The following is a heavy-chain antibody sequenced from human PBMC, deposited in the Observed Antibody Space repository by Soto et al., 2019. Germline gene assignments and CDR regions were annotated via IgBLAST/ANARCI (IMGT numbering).Heavy chain of an antibody. CDR3: ARRHLRDYIRWNFDP. CDR2: IDPKSGDT. D-gene: IGHD3-16*01. V-gene: IGHV1-2*02. CDR1: GYTFTGNQ. J-gene: IGHJ5*02. Sequence: QVQLVQSGAEVKKPGASVKVSCKASGYTFTGNQIHWLRRAPGQRLEWMGRIDPKSGDTNFAPTYQGRVTMTRDTSTNTVYMELTRLTSGDTAIYFCARRHLRDYIRWNFDPWGQGTLVTVSS.